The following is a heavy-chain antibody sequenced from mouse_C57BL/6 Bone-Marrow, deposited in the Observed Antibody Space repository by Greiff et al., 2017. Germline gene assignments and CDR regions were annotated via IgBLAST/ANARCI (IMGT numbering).Heavy chain of an antibody. Sequence: QVQLQQSGAELVRPGASVTLSCKASGYTFTDYEMHWVKQTPVHGLEWIGAIDPETGGTAYNQKFKGKAILTADKSSSTAYMELRSLTSEDSAVYYCTSRRAGDYFDYWGQGTTLTVSS. J-gene: IGHJ2*01. V-gene: IGHV1-15*01. CDR2: IDPETGGT. CDR1: GYTFTDYE. CDR3: TSRRAGDYFDY. D-gene: IGHD3-1*01.